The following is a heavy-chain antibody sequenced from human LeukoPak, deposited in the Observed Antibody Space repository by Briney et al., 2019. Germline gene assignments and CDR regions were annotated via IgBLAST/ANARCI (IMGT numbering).Heavy chain of an antibody. J-gene: IGHJ4*02. CDR3: ARHLIYYDSSSYPGDF. D-gene: IGHD3-22*01. V-gene: IGHV4-39*01. CDR1: GGSISSSSYY. CDR2: IYYSGST. Sequence: PSETLSLTCTVSGGSISSSSYYWGWIRQPPGKGLEWIGSIYYSGSTYYNPSLKSRVTISVDTSKNQFSLKLSSVTAADTAVYSCARHLIYYDSSSYPGDFWGQGTLVTVSS.